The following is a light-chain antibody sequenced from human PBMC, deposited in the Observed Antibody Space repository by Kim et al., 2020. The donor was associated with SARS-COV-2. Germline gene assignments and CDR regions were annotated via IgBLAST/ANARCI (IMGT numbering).Light chain of an antibody. CDR2: LNSDGSH. Sequence: QLVLTQSPSASASLGASVKLTCTLSSGHSSYAIAWHQQQPEKGPRYLMKLNSDGSHYKGGGIPDRFSGSSSGAERYLTISSLQSEDEADYYCQTWGTGMGVFGGGTKLTVL. J-gene: IGLJ3*02. V-gene: IGLV4-69*01. CDR3: QTWGTGMGV. CDR1: SGHSSYA.